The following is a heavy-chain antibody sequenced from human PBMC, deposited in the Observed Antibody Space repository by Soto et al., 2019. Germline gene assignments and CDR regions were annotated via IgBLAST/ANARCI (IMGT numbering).Heavy chain of an antibody. CDR2: ISYDGSNK. CDR1: GFTFSTYG. D-gene: IGHD1-1*01. Sequence: PGGSLRLSCAASGFTFSTYGMHWARQAPGKGLEWVAVISYDGSNKHYADSVKGRFTISRDNSKNTLYLQMNSLRDEDTAVYYCARAMNWNGPDDYWGQGTLVTVSS. J-gene: IGHJ4*02. V-gene: IGHV3-30*03. CDR3: ARAMNWNGPDDY.